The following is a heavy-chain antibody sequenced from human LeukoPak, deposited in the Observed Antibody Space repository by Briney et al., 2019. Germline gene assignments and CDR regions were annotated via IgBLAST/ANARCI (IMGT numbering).Heavy chain of an antibody. CDR3: ARGLSGYFDL. Sequence: GGSPRLSCAASGFTFSIYWMPWVRQAPGKSLKWVSRMKGDGSIASYADSVKGRFTISRDNAKNTLYLQMSSLRDEDTAVYYCARGLSGYFDLWGRGTLVTVSS. J-gene: IGHJ2*01. V-gene: IGHV3-74*01. CDR2: MKGDGSIA. D-gene: IGHD2/OR15-2a*01. CDR1: GFTFSIYW.